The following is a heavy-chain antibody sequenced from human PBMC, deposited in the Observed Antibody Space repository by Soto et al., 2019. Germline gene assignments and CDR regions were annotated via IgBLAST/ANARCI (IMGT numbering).Heavy chain of an antibody. CDR3: ARDPNCKTSSCHKWFDP. D-gene: IGHD2-2*01. CDR2: IIPMFDST. J-gene: IGHJ5*02. CDR1: GGTFNTHS. V-gene: IGHV1-69*01. Sequence: QVQLVQSGAEVQKPGSSVKVSCKVSGGTFNTHSFNWVRQAPGQGLEWMGGIIPMFDSTVYSQRFQGRVTTTADESTSTVYMELSSLRSEDTALYYCARDPNCKTSSCHKWFDPWGQGTLVTVSS.